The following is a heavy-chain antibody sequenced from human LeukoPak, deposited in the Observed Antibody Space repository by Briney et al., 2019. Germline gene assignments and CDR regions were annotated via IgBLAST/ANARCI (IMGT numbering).Heavy chain of an antibody. V-gene: IGHV1-8*03. J-gene: IGHJ4*02. D-gene: IGHD5-24*01. Sequence: ASVKVSCKASGYTFTSYDINWVRQATGQGLEWMGWMNPNSGNTGYAQKFQGRVTITRNTSISTAYMELRNIRSDDTAIYYCARGWLQLRVDYWGQGTRVTVSS. CDR1: GYTFTSYD. CDR3: ARGWLQLRVDY. CDR2: MNPNSGNT.